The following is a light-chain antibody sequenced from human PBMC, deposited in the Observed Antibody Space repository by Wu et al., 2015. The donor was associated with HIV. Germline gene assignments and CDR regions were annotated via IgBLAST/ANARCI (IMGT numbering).Light chain of an antibody. Sequence: EIVLTQSPGTLSLSPGERATLSCRASQSIRGNYLAWYQQKPGQSPRLLIYDASTRATGIPARFSGSGSGTDFTLTISSLEPEDFGIYYCQERRTWPVGTFGQGTNLEIK. CDR2: DAS. J-gene: IGKJ2*01. CDR3: QERRTWPVGT. CDR1: QSIRGNY. V-gene: IGKV3D-20*02.